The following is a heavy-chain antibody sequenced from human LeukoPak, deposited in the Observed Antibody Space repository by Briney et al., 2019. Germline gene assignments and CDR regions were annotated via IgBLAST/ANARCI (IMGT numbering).Heavy chain of an antibody. D-gene: IGHD6-13*01. V-gene: IGHV4-34*01. CDR1: GXSFSAYY. CDR2: INHSGST. Sequence: SETLSLTCAVYGXSFSAYYWSWIRQPPGKGLEWIGEINHSGSTNYNPSLKSRVTISIDTSKNQFSLETSSVTAADTAVYYCARGRGARSSRWYNWFDPWGQGTLVTVSS. J-gene: IGHJ5*02. CDR3: ARGRGARSSRWYNWFDP.